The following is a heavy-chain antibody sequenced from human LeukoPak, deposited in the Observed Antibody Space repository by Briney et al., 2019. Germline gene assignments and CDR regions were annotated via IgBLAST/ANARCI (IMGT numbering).Heavy chain of an antibody. CDR1: AYTFSGYY. J-gene: IGHJ4*02. Sequence: ASVKVSCKASAYTFSGYYIHWVRLAPGQGLEWMGWINFNSGGKIFAEEFQDRVTMARDTSISTDYLELSRLRSDDTAVYCCARQIVSGSMGCDFWGQGTLVTVSS. CDR3: ARQIVSGSMGCDF. V-gene: IGHV1-2*02. D-gene: IGHD2-21*01. CDR2: INFNSGGK.